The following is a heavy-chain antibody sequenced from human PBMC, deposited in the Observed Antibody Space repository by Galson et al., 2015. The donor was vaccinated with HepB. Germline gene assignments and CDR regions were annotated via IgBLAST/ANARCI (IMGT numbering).Heavy chain of an antibody. J-gene: IGHJ6*02. CDR1: GYTFTSYG. Sequence: SCKASGYTFTSYGISWVRQAPGQGLEWMGWISAYNGNTNYAQKLQGRVTMTTDTSTSTAYMELRSLRSDDTAVYYCARENQIVGATYASKRFYYYYGMDVWGQGTTVTVSS. D-gene: IGHD1-26*01. CDR3: ARENQIVGATYASKRFYYYYGMDV. V-gene: IGHV1-18*01. CDR2: ISAYNGNT.